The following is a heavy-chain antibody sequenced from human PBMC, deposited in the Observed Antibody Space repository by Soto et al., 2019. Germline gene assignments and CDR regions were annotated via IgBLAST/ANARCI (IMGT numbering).Heavy chain of an antibody. CDR1: GYTFTSYA. D-gene: IGHD3-22*01. V-gene: IGHV1-3*01. Sequence: RASVKVSCKASGYTFTSYAMHWVRQAPGQRLEWMGWINAGNGNTKYSQKFQGRVTITRDTSASTAYMELSSLRSEDTAVYYCARDHRTYFYDSSDCSSLAYWGQGTLVTVSS. CDR2: INAGNGNT. J-gene: IGHJ4*02. CDR3: ARDHRTYFYDSSDCSSLAY.